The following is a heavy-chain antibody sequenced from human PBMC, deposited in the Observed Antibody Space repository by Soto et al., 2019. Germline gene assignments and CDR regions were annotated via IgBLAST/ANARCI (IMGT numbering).Heavy chain of an antibody. V-gene: IGHV4-30-2*01. Sequence: SETLSLTCAVSGGSISSDSYSWSWIRQPPGKGLEWIGYIYHSGTTYYNPSLRSRVTISVDRSKNQFSLNLTSVTAADTAVYYCAGYDSGNYYYGMDVWGRGTTVTVSS. CDR1: GGSISSDSYS. CDR2: IYHSGTT. D-gene: IGHD3-10*01. CDR3: AGYDSGNYYYGMDV. J-gene: IGHJ6*02.